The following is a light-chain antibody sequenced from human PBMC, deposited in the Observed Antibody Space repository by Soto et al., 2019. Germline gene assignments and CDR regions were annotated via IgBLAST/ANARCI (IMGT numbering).Light chain of an antibody. CDR2: DVS. V-gene: IGLV2-14*01. Sequence: QSALTQPASVSGSPGQSITISCTGPSSDVGGYNYVSWYQQHPGKAPKLMIYDVSNRPSGVSNRFSGSKSGNTASLTISGLQAEDEADYYCSSYTSSSSVVFGGGNKLTVL. CDR1: SSDVGGYNY. J-gene: IGLJ2*01. CDR3: SSYTSSSSVV.